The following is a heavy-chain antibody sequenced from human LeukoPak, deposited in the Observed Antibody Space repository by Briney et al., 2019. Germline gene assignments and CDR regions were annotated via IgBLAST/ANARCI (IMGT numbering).Heavy chain of an antibody. CDR2: IIPIFGTA. CDR3: ARDISRGRYDFWSGYVPMDV. V-gene: IGHV1-69*13. CDR1: GYTFTSYD. J-gene: IGHJ6*02. D-gene: IGHD3-3*01. Sequence: SVKVSCKASGYTFTSYDINWVRQAPGQGLEWMGGIIPIFGTANYAQKFQGRVTITADESTSTAYMELSSLRSEGTAVYYCARDISRGRYDFWSGYVPMDVWGQGTTVTVSS.